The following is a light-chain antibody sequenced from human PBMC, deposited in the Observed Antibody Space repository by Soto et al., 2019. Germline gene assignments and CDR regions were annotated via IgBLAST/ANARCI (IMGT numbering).Light chain of an antibody. CDR3: SSYTGSSTEV. CDR1: SSDVGGYNY. Sequence: QSVLTQPASVSGSPGQSITISCTGTSSDVGGYNYVSWYQQHPGRAPQLMMYDVSNRPSGISNRCSGSKSGNTASLTISGLQAEDEADYYCSSYTGSSTEVFGTGTKLTVL. J-gene: IGLJ1*01. V-gene: IGLV2-14*01. CDR2: DVS.